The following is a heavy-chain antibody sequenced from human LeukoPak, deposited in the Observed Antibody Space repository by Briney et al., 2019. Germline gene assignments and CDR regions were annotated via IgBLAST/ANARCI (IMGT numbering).Heavy chain of an antibody. V-gene: IGHV1-18*04. Sequence: ASVKVSCKASGYTFTSYGISWVRQAPGQGLEWMGWISAYNGNTNYAQKLQGRVTMTRNTSISTAYMELSSLRSEDTAVYYCARGQGVYGDYYSRGMDVWGQGTTVTVSS. CDR1: GYTFTSYG. CDR2: ISAYNGNT. J-gene: IGHJ6*02. D-gene: IGHD4-17*01. CDR3: ARGQGVYGDYYSRGMDV.